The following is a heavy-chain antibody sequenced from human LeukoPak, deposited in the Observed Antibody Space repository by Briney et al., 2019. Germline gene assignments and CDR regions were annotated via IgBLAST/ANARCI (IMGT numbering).Heavy chain of an antibody. CDR3: ASLGTNIDFDY. D-gene: IGHD1/OR15-1a*01. Sequence: SETLSLTCAGYGGSFSGYYWSWIRQHPGKGLEWVGEINHSGSTNYNPSLKSRVHISVDTSKNQFSLKLSSVTAADTAVYYCASLGTNIDFDYWGEGSLVTVSP. CDR2: INHSGST. J-gene: IGHJ4*02. CDR1: GGSFSGYY. V-gene: IGHV4-34*01.